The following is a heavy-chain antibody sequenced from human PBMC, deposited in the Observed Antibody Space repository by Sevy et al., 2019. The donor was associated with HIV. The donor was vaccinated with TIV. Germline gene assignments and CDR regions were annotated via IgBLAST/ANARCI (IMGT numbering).Heavy chain of an antibody. D-gene: IGHD5-12*01. V-gene: IGHV1-24*01. Sequence: ASVKVSCKVSGYTLTELSIHWVRQAPGKGLEWMGGFDPEDGETIYAQKFQGRVTMTEDTSTDTAYMELSSLRSEDTAVYYCATARSVATHFDYWGQGTLVTVSS. CDR2: FDPEDGET. CDR1: GYTLTELS. CDR3: ATARSVATHFDY. J-gene: IGHJ4*02.